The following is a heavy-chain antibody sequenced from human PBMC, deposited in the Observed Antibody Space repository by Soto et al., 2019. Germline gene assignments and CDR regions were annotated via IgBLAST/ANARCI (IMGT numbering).Heavy chain of an antibody. Sequence: ASVKVSCKASGYTFTSYGISWVRQAPGQGLEWMGWISAYNGNTNYAQKLQGRVTMTTDTSTSTAYMELRSLRSDDTAVYYCGRPFRAAAGTPLDYWGKGTLVTVSS. D-gene: IGHD6-13*01. CDR1: GYTFTSYG. CDR2: ISAYNGNT. J-gene: IGHJ4*02. CDR3: GRPFRAAAGTPLDY. V-gene: IGHV1-18*01.